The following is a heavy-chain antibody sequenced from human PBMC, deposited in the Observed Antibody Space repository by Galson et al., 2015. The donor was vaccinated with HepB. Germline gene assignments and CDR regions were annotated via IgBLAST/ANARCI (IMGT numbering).Heavy chain of an antibody. CDR2: IKQDGSEK. J-gene: IGHJ4*02. V-gene: IGHV3-7*03. CDR3: ARRLEWELLLGDFDY. Sequence: SLRLSCAASGFTFSSYWMRWVRQAPGKGLEWVANIKQDGSEKYYVDSVKGRFTISRDNAKNSLYLQMNSLRAEDTAVYYCARRLEWELLLGDFDYWGQGTLVTVSS. D-gene: IGHD1-26*01. CDR1: GFTFSSYW.